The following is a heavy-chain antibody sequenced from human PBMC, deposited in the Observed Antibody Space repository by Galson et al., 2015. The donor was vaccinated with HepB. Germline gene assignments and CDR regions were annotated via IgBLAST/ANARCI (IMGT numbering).Heavy chain of an antibody. Sequence: SVKVSCKASGYTFTSYYMHWVRQAPGQGLEWMGGIIPILGIANYAQKFQGRATITADKSTSTAYMELSSLRSEDTAVYYCAREEGARTTGAYYYYYMDVWGKGTTVTVSS. J-gene: IGHJ6*03. D-gene: IGHD1-1*01. CDR2: IIPILGIA. CDR3: AREEGARTTGAYYYYYMDV. V-gene: IGHV1-69*10. CDR1: GYTFTSYY.